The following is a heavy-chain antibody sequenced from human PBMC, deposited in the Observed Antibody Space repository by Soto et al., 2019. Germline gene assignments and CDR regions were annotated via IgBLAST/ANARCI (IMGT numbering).Heavy chain of an antibody. CDR1: GFTFGDYA. D-gene: IGHD3-9*01. CDR2: IRSKAYGGTT. Sequence: GSLRLSCTASGFTFGDYAMSWFRQAPGKGLEWVGFIRSKAYGGTTEYAASVKGRFTISRDDSKSIAYLQMNSLKTEDTAVYYCTREQTYYDILTGYYGPRYYYYGMDVWGQGTTVTVSS. J-gene: IGHJ6*02. V-gene: IGHV3-49*03. CDR3: TREQTYYDILTGYYGPRYYYYGMDV.